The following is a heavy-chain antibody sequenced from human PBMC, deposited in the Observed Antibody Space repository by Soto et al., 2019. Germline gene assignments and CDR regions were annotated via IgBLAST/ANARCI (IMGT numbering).Heavy chain of an antibody. CDR2: ISYDGSNK. CDR3: AKDRSPKGYDRPDI. V-gene: IGHV3-30*18. CDR1: GFTFSSYG. D-gene: IGHD3-22*01. Sequence: PGGSLRLSCAASGFTFSSYGMHWVRQAPGKGLEWVAVISYDGSNKYYADSVKGRFTISRDNSKNTLYLQMNSLRAEDTVVYYCAKDRSPKGYDRPDIRGQGTMVTVSS. J-gene: IGHJ3*02.